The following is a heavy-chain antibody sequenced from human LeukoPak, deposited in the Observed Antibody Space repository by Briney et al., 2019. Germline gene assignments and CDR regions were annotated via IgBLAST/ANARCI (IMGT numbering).Heavy chain of an antibody. CDR1: GFTFSRYR. CDR2: IKEDGSEK. J-gene: IGHJ6*03. D-gene: IGHD5-24*01. V-gene: IGHV3-7*01. CDR3: ARDLDWAAPTLSRLQYHYYYMDV. Sequence: TGGSLRLSCAASGFTFSRYRMSWVRQAPGKGPEWVANIKEDGSEKYYVDSVKGRFTISRDNAKNSLYLQMNSLRAEDTAVYYCARDLDWAAPTLSRLQYHYYYMDVWGKGTTVTVSS.